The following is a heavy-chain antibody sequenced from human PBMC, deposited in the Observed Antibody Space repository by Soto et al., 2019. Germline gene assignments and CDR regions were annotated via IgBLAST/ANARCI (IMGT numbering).Heavy chain of an antibody. J-gene: IGHJ6*02. CDR2: IIPIFGTA. Sequence: SVKVSCKASGGTFSSYSISWVRQAPGQGLEWMGGIIPIFGTANYAQKFQGRVTITADKSTSTAYMELSSLRSEDTAVYYCARRLPAAIHEGYYYYGMDVWGQGTTVTVSS. CDR1: GGTFSSYS. D-gene: IGHD2-2*02. V-gene: IGHV1-69*06. CDR3: ARRLPAAIHEGYYYYGMDV.